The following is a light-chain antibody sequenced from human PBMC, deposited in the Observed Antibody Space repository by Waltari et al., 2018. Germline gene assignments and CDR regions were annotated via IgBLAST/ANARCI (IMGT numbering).Light chain of an antibody. Sequence: EIVLTQSPGTLSLSPGERASLSCRASPIISTSYLAWYQQKPGQSPRLLIDEASRRATGIPDRFSGSGSGTDFTLTISRLEPEDFAVYYCQKYGSTPRPFGGGTKVEIK. V-gene: IGKV3-20*01. CDR3: QKYGSTPRP. CDR2: EAS. CDR1: PIISTSY. J-gene: IGKJ4*01.